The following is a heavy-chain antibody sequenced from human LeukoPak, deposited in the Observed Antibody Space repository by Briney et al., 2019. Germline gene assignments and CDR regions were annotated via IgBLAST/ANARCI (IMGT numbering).Heavy chain of an antibody. CDR1: GFTFSDYY. CDR3: ARELRDGYNRFDY. J-gene: IGHJ4*02. Sequence: GGSLRLSCAASGFTFSDYYMSWIRQAPGKGLEWVSLISRGGNTIYYADSVKGRFTISRDNAKNSLNLQMSSLRVEDTAVYFCARELRDGYNRFDYWGQGVLVTVSS. CDR2: ISRGGNTI. V-gene: IGHV3-11*01. D-gene: IGHD5-24*01.